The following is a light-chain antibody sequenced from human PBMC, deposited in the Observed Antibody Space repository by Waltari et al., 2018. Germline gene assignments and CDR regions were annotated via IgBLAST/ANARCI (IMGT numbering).Light chain of an antibody. CDR3: QNYVRLPAT. CDR2: NTY. J-gene: IGKJ1*01. Sequence: EIVLTQSPGTLYLSPGERATLSCRASQSVARALAWYQQKPGQPPRLLIYNTYTMATGVPDRFSGGGSGTYFSLTISRLEPEDFAVYYCQNYVRLPATFGQGTKVEIK. V-gene: IGKV3-20*01. CDR1: QSVARA.